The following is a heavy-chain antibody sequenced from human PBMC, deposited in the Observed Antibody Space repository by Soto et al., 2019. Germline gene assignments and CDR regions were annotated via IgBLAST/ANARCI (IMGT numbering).Heavy chain of an antibody. CDR3: ARGGHVVVVTAAVDY. D-gene: IGHD2-21*02. CDR2: VNPSGGHT. Sequence: QVQLMQSGAEVKKPGASVKVSCKASGDTFTDYYIHWVRQAPGQGLEWMGTVNPSGGHTTYAQHLLGRVTMTRDTSTSTLYMELTSLRSEDTAIDYCARGGHVVVVTAAVDYWGQGTLVTVSS. V-gene: IGHV1-46*01. CDR1: GDTFTDYY. J-gene: IGHJ4*02.